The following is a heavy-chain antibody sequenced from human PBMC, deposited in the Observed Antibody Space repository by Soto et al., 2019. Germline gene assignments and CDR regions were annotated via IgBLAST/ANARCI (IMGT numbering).Heavy chain of an antibody. CDR3: ASYYGSGIYYNWLDP. CDR1: CGPLRSYD. CDR2: IYFSGGT. J-gene: IGHJ5*02. V-gene: IGHV4-4*08. Sequence: SGTPFLPRPFPCGPLRSYDWRWVRQPPGKGLEWIGYIYFSGGTNYNPSLKSRVTISVDTSKNQFSLKLSSVTAADTAVYYCASYYGSGIYYNWLDPWGQGTLVTVSS. D-gene: IGHD3-10*01.